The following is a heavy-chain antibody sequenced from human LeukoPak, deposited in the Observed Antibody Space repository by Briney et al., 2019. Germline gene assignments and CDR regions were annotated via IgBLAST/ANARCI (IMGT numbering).Heavy chain of an antibody. CDR3: ARENGAFSPFGY. D-gene: IGHD2-8*01. CDR2: IYSSGNT. J-gene: IGHJ4*02. Sequence: PSETLSLTCTVSGGSIRSYYWSWTRQPAGKGLEWIGRIYSSGNTNYNPSLESRVTMSLDTSKKQFSLRLTSVTAADTAVYYCARENGAFSPFGYWGQGTLVTV. V-gene: IGHV4-4*07. CDR1: GGSIRSYY.